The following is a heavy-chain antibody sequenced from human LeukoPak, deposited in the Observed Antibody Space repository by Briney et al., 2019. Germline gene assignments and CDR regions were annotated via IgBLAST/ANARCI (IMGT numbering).Heavy chain of an antibody. V-gene: IGHV3-9*01. CDR3: AKDNRRHYTSGPNPDSLH. Sequence: GRSPRLSCAGSGFIFNNYAMHWVRQPPGKGLEWVSGISWNSGSIDYADSVKGRFTISRDNAKNSLYLQMNSLRVEDTAFYYCAKDNRRHYTSGPNPDSLHWGQGALVTVSS. D-gene: IGHD6-19*01. CDR2: ISWNSGSI. J-gene: IGHJ4*02. CDR1: GFIFNNYA.